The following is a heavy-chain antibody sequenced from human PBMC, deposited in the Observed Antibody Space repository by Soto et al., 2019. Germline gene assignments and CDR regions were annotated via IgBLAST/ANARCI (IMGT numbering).Heavy chain of an antibody. Sequence: SVKVSCKASGGTFSSYAISWVRQAPGQGLEWMGGIIPIFGTANYAQKFQGRVTITADESTSTAYMELSSLRSEDTAVYYCSSNHLGTPPYGMDVWGQGTTVTVSS. CDR1: GGTFSSYA. V-gene: IGHV1-69*13. CDR3: SSNHLGTPPYGMDV. J-gene: IGHJ6*02. D-gene: IGHD1-1*01. CDR2: IIPIFGTA.